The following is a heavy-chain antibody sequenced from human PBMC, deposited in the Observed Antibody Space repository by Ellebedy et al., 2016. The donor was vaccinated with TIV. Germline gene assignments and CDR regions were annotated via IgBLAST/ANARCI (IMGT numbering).Heavy chain of an antibody. V-gene: IGHV3-11*01. CDR1: GFTFGDYF. J-gene: IGHJ4*02. Sequence: GESLKISCTASGFTFGDYFMSWVRQAPGKGLEWVSYITNVGSTTYYADSVKGRFTVARDNAKNSVYLQMNSLRADDTAVYYCARGLRGPFDYWGQGTLVTVSS. CDR3: ARGLRGPFDY. CDR2: ITNVGSTT.